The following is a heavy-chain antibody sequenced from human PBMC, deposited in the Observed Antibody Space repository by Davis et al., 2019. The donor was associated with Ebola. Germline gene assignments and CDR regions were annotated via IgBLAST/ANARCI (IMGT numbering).Heavy chain of an antibody. Sequence: ASVKVSCKASGYTFINYAIHWVRQAPGQRLEWMGWIDAGDGKIIYSENFQGRLTITRDTSATTAYMELSSLRSEDTAAYYCARGRTVTGTRGLSWFDPGGQGALVTVSS. CDR1: GYTFINYA. D-gene: IGHD6-19*01. CDR2: IDAGDGKI. V-gene: IGHV1-3*01. CDR3: ARGRTVTGTRGLSWFDP. J-gene: IGHJ5*02.